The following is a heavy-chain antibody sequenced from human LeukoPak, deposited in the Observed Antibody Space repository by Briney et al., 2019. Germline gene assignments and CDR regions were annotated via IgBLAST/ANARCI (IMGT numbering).Heavy chain of an antibody. V-gene: IGHV3-48*03. CDR3: ARGDPHADL. J-gene: IGHJ5*02. Sequence: GGSLRLSCAASGFDLSTYEMNWVRQAPGKGLEWIADITISGHTKNYADSVKGRFSISRDNARTSLYLQMHSLRVEDTGVYYCARGDPHADLWGQGTLVTVSS. CDR1: GFDLSTYE. D-gene: IGHD5-24*01. CDR2: ITISGHTK.